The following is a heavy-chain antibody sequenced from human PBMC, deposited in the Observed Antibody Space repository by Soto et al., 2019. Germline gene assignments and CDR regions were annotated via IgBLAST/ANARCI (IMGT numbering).Heavy chain of an antibody. CDR1: GFSLSTSGVG. Sequence: QITFKESGPTLVKPTQTLTLTCTFSGFSLSTSGVGVGWIRQPPGKALEWLALIYWDDDKRYSPSLKSRLTITKYTTKNLVVLTMTNMDPVDTATYYCSHSEHSGDYFDYWGQGTMVTFTS. D-gene: IGHD3-10*01. J-gene: IGHJ4*02. CDR2: IYWDDDK. V-gene: IGHV2-5*02. CDR3: SHSEHSGDYFDY.